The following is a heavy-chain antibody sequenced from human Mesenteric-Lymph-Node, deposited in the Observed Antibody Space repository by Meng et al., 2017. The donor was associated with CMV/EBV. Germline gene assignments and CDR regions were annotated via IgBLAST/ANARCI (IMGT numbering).Heavy chain of an antibody. CDR1: RFTFSTYG. CDR2: IWSDGTNI. CDR3: ARSLRYFDPFDY. V-gene: IGHV3-33*03. D-gene: IGHD3-9*01. J-gene: IGHJ4*02. Sequence: GESLKISCAASRFTFSTYGMHWVRQAPGKGLERVAVIWSDGTNIYYPDSVKGRFTISRDNAKNSLFLQMNSLRGEDTAVYYCARSLRYFDPFDYWGQGTLVTVSS.